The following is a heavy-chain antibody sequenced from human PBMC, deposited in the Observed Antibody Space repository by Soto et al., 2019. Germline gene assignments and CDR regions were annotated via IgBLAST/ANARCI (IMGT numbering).Heavy chain of an antibody. D-gene: IGHD5-12*01. CDR1: GGSISSSSYY. Sequence: SETLSLTCTVSGGSISSSSYYWGWIRQPPGKGLEWIGSIYYSGSTYYNPSLKSRVTISVDTSKNQFSLKLSSVTAADTAVYYCARHGRGRGYSGYDPDYYYYYYMDVWGKGTTVTVSS. V-gene: IGHV4-39*01. CDR2: IYYSGST. CDR3: ARHGRGRGYSGYDPDYYYYYYMDV. J-gene: IGHJ6*03.